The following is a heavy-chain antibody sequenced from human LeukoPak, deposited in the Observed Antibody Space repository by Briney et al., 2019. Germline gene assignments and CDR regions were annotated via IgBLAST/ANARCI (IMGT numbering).Heavy chain of an antibody. Sequence: SETLSLTCTVSGDSISGGDYYWNWIRQSPVKGLEWIGYIYDSENTYYNPSLESRVTISMDTSKNQFSLKLSSVTAADTAVYYCAREKGYSYDNWFAPWGQGTVVTVSS. V-gene: IGHV4-30-4*08. D-gene: IGHD2-21*01. CDR1: GDSISGGDYY. J-gene: IGHJ5*02. CDR3: AREKGYSYDNWFAP. CDR2: IYDSENT.